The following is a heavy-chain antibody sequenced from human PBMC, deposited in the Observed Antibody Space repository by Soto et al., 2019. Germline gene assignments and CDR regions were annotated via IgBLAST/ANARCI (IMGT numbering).Heavy chain of an antibody. J-gene: IGHJ4*02. CDR1: GDTFNSYA. V-gene: IGHV1-69*12. CDR3: ARELRITTAGPRPYDY. D-gene: IGHD6-13*01. Sequence: QVQLMQSGAEVKKPGSSVKVSFKASGDTFNSYAVNWVRQAPGQGLEWMGGIIHIFGAANYAQKFQGRVTITADESTSTVYMEMRSLRSDDTAVFYCARELRITTAGPRPYDYWGQGTLVTVSS. CDR2: IIHIFGAA.